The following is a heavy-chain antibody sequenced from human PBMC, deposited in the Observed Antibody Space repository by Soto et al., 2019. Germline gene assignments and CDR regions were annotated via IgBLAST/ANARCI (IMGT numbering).Heavy chain of an antibody. J-gene: IGHJ6*02. Sequence: PGGSLRLSCAASGFTFSSYSMNWVRQAPGKGLEWVSSISSSSSYIYYADSVKGRFTISRDNAKNSLYLQMNSLRAEDTAVYYCARDSPGDYLYYYGMDVWGQGTTVTSP. V-gene: IGHV3-21*01. D-gene: IGHD4-17*01. CDR3: ARDSPGDYLYYYGMDV. CDR2: ISSSSSYI. CDR1: GFTFSSYS.